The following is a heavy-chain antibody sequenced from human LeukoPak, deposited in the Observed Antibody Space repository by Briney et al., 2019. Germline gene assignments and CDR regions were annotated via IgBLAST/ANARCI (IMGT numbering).Heavy chain of an antibody. CDR3: AREGYTYGPRYYYYYMDV. CDR1: GLTFSSYE. D-gene: IGHD5-18*01. Sequence: GGSLRLSCAASGLTFSSYEMNWVRQAPGKGLEWVSCITGGGTTTYYADSVKGRFIISRDNPKHTLYLQMNSLRAEDAAVYYCAREGYTYGPRYYYYYMDVWGKGTTVTASS. CDR2: ITGGGTTT. J-gene: IGHJ6*03. V-gene: IGHV3-48*03.